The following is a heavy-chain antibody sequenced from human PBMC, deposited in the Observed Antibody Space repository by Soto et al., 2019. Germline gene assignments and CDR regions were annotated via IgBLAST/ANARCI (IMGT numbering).Heavy chain of an antibody. D-gene: IGHD1-26*01. V-gene: IGHV3-23*01. J-gene: IGHJ4*02. CDR2: ISGSGGRT. CDR3: AKASAPGGTYFPLWF. CDR1: GFTFSIYG. Sequence: GGSLRRSCAASGFTFSIYGMSWVRQAPGKGLEWVSSISGSGGRTYYADSVKGRFTISRDNSKNTLYLQMNTLRDEDTAVYYCAKASAPGGTYFPLWFWGQGTLVTVSS.